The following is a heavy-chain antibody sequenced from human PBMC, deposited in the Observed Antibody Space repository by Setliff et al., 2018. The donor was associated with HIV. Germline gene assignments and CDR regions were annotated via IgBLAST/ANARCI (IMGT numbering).Heavy chain of an antibody. CDR1: GYTFTSFG. J-gene: IGHJ3*02. D-gene: IGHD3-22*01. CDR2: ISGYNGNT. Sequence: GASVKVSCKASGYTFTSFGISWVRQAPGQGLKWMGWISGYNGNTKYAQKFQGRVTMTTDTSTSTAYMELRSLRSDDTAVYYCARGGPPYYYDGPGSLAFDIWGQGTMVTVSS. CDR3: ARGGPPYYYDGPGSLAFDI. V-gene: IGHV1-18*01.